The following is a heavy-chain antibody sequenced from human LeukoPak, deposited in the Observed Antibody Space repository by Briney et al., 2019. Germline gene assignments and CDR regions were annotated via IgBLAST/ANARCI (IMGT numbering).Heavy chain of an antibody. D-gene: IGHD3-3*01. J-gene: IGHJ4*02. V-gene: IGHV3-74*01. Sequence: QPGGSLRLSCAASGFTFRSYWVHWVRQAPGKGLVWVSRINSDGSSTNYADSVKGRFTISRDNAKNTLYLQMNSLRAEDTAVYYCARAPYYDFWSGYPPDYWGQGTLVTVSS. CDR2: INSDGSST. CDR1: GFTFRSYW. CDR3: ARAPYYDFWSGYPPDY.